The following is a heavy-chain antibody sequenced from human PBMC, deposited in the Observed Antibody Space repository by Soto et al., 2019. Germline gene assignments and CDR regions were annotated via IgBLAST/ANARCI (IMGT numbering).Heavy chain of an antibody. CDR3: AREEGNSRHGYYYYGMDV. J-gene: IGHJ6*02. V-gene: IGHV1-2*02. CDR1: GYTFTGYY. Sequence: ASVKVSCKASGYTFTGYYIHWVRQAPGQGLEWMGWINPNNGDTHFAQKFHGRVSITRDTSTSTADMELSSLRFDDTAVYYCAREEGNSRHGYYYYGMDVWGQGTTVTVSS. D-gene: IGHD6-13*01. CDR2: INPNNGDT.